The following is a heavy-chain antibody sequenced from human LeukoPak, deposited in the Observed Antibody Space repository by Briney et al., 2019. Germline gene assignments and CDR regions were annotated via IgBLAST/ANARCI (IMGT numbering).Heavy chain of an antibody. CDR1: GFTFSSYW. D-gene: IGHD3-10*01. CDR2: IKQDGSEK. Sequence: PGGSLRLSCAASGFTFSSYWMSWVRQAPGKGLEWVANIKQDGSEKYYVDSVKGRFTISRDNAKNSLYLQMNSLRAEDTAVYYCARDTAPNMVRGVIDYWGQGTLVTDSS. V-gene: IGHV3-7*01. CDR3: ARDTAPNMVRGVIDY. J-gene: IGHJ4*02.